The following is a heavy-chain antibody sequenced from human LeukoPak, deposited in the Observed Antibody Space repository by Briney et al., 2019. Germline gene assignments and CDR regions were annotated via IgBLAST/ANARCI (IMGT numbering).Heavy chain of an antibody. CDR2: ISSSSSYI. J-gene: IGHJ4*02. V-gene: IGHV3-21*01. CDR3: ARDSRPGIVGAPID. Sequence: GGSLRLSSAASGFTFISYSMNWVRQAPGKGLEWVSSISSSSSYIYYADSVKGRFTISRDDAKNSLYLQMNSLRAEDTAVYYCARDSRPGIVGAPIDWGQGTLVTVSS. D-gene: IGHD1-26*01. CDR1: GFTFISYS.